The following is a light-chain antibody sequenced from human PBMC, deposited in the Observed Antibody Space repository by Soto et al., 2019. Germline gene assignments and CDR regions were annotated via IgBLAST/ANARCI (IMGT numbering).Light chain of an antibody. CDR2: GAS. Sequence: SQSVSSSYLAWYQQKPGQAPRLLIYGASSRATGIPDRFSGSVSGTGFTLTIICVEPEPFAVYYCQQRSNWPLSFAGGTNVDIK. CDR3: QQRSNWPLS. V-gene: IGKV3D-20*02. CDR1: QSVSSSY. J-gene: IGKJ4*01.